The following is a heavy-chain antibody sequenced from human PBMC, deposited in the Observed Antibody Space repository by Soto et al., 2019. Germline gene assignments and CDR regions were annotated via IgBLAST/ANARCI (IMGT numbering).Heavy chain of an antibody. D-gene: IGHD2-15*01. CDR2: IYYSGST. J-gene: IGHJ4*02. Sequence: QVQLQESGPGLVKPSQTLSLTCTVSGGSISSGDYYWSWIRQPPGKGLEWIGYIYYSGSTYYNPSRKRRVTISVDTSKNQFSLKLRSVTAADTAVYYCARARGARYFDYWGQGTLVTVSS. CDR3: ARARGARYFDY. CDR1: GGSISSGDYY. V-gene: IGHV4-30-4*01.